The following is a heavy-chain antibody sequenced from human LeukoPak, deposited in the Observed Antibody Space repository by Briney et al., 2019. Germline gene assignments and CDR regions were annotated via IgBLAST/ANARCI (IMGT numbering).Heavy chain of an antibody. J-gene: IGHJ4*02. D-gene: IGHD5-24*01. CDR3: ARGLRDPFDY. V-gene: IGHV4-39*07. CDR2: IYYSGST. CDR1: GGSISSSSFF. Sequence: SETLSLTCTVSGGSISSSSFFWAWIRQPPGKGLEWIGSIYYSGSTFYNSSLKSRVTISIDTPKNQFSLKLSSVTAADTAVYSCARGLRDPFDYWGQGTLVTVSS.